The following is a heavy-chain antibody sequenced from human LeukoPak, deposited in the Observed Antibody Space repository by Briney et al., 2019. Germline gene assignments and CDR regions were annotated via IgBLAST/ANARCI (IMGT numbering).Heavy chain of an antibody. J-gene: IGHJ4*02. V-gene: IGHV3-23*01. Sequence: PGGSLRLSCAASGFTFSSYAMSWVRQAPGKGLEWVSAISDSGGSTYYADSVKGRFTISRDNAQNSLYLQMNSLRAEDTAVYYCAKDHSSGWYVIDYWGQGTLVTVSS. CDR3: AKDHSSGWYVIDY. CDR1: GFTFSSYA. D-gene: IGHD6-19*01. CDR2: ISDSGGST.